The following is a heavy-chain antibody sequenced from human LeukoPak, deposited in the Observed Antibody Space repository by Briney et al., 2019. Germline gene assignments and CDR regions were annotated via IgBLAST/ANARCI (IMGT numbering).Heavy chain of an antibody. J-gene: IGHJ4*02. V-gene: IGHV4-38-2*02. CDR1: GYSISSGYY. CDR3: ARSGSYYDFDY. D-gene: IGHD1-26*01. CDR2: IYYSGST. Sequence: PSETLSLTCSVSGYSISSGYYWGWIRQPPGKGLEWIGSIYYSGSTYYNPSLKSRVTISVDTSKNQFSLKLSSVTAADTAVYYCARSGSYYDFDYWGQGTLVTVSS.